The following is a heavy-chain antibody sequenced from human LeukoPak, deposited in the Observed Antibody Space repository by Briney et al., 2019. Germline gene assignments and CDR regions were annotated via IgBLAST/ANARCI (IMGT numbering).Heavy chain of an antibody. CDR1: GFTFSSYA. CDR2: INSGNSNI. CDR3: AELGITMIGGV. V-gene: IGHV3-21*01. J-gene: IGHJ6*04. D-gene: IGHD3-10*02. Sequence: GGSLRLSCAASGFTFSSYAMNWVRQAPGKGLEWVSSINSGNSNIYYADSVKGRFTISRDNAKNSLYLQMNSLRAEDTAVYYCAELGITMIGGVWGKGTTVTISS.